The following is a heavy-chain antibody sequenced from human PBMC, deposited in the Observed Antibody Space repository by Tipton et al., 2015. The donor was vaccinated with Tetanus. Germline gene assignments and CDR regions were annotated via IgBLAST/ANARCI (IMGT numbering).Heavy chain of an antibody. CDR1: GGSFSGYY. V-gene: IGHV4-34*01. Sequence: TLSLTCAVYGGSFSGYYWSWIRQPPGKGLEWIGEINHGGSTNYNPSLKSRVTISVDTSKNQFSLKLSSVTAADTAVYYCARGLGHIVVVTAQPGRRWFDPWGQGTLVTVSS. CDR2: INHGGST. CDR3: ARGLGHIVVVTAQPGRRWFDP. D-gene: IGHD2-21*02. J-gene: IGHJ5*02.